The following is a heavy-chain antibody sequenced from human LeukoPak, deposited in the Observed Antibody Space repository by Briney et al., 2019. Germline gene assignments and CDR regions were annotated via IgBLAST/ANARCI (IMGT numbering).Heavy chain of an antibody. CDR3: ARGGRRITMIVVVDTRGPYFDY. Sequence: SETLSLTCAISGYSISSGYYWGWIRQPPGKGLEWIGSIYRSGSTYYNPSLKSRVTISVDTSKNQFSLKLSSVTAADTAVYYCARGGRRITMIVVVDTRGPYFDYWGQGTLVTVSS. CDR2: IYRSGST. D-gene: IGHD3-22*01. CDR1: GYSISSGYY. J-gene: IGHJ4*02. V-gene: IGHV4-38-2*01.